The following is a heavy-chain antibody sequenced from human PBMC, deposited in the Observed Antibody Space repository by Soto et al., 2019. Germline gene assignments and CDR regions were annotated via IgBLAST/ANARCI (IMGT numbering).Heavy chain of an antibody. CDR1: GFTFSAYD. CDR2: VNGNGGST. J-gene: IGHJ4*02. D-gene: IGHD5-18*01. CDR3: RAYTYGQGVDY. Sequence: GGSLRLSCVASGFTFSAYDMNWVRQAPGKGLEWVSVVNGNGGSTYYADSVKGRFTISRDDSKNTVYLQMNSLRAEDTAVYYCRAYTYGQGVDYWGQGTLVTVSS. V-gene: IGHV3-23*01.